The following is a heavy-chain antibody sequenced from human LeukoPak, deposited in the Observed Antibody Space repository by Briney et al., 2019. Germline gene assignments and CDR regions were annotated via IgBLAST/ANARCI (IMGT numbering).Heavy chain of an antibody. CDR1: GFIFSDYG. Sequence: GGSLRLSCAASGFIFSDYGMHWVRQAPGMGLEWVAFIRYDGSQKYYAKSVKGRFTISRDDSRNTTYLQMNSLRVEDTAVYYCAKIGKLEYSGYDRYYFDYWGQGTLVTVSS. CDR3: AKIGKLEYSGYDRYYFDY. V-gene: IGHV3-30*02. CDR2: IRYDGSQK. D-gene: IGHD5-12*01. J-gene: IGHJ4*02.